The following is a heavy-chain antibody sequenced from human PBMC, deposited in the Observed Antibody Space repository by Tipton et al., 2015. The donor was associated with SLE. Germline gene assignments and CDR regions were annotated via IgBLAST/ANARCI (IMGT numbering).Heavy chain of an antibody. CDR1: GFTFSSYA. CDR2: ISYDGSNK. J-gene: IGHJ4*02. D-gene: IGHD6-6*01. V-gene: IGHV3-30*04. Sequence: SLRLSCAASGFTFSSYAMHWVRQAPGKGLEWVAVISYDGSNKYYADSVKGRFTISRDNAKNSLYLQMNSLRAEDTAVYYCARVMYSSSSFDYWGQGTLVTVSS. CDR3: ARVMYSSSSFDY.